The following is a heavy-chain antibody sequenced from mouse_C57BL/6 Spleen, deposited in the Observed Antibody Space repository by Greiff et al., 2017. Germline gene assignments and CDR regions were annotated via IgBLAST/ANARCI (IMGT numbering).Heavy chain of an antibody. CDR3: ARRTQLGRYYAMDY. CDR2: ISSGSSTI. D-gene: IGHD4-1*02. V-gene: IGHV5-17*01. J-gene: IGHJ4*01. Sequence: EVQRVESGGGLVKPGGSLKLSCAASGFTFSDYGMHWVRQAPEKGLEWVAYISSGSSTIYYADTVKGRFTISRDNAKNTLFLQMTSLRSEDTAMYYCARRTQLGRYYAMDYWGQGTSVTVSS. CDR1: GFTFSDYG.